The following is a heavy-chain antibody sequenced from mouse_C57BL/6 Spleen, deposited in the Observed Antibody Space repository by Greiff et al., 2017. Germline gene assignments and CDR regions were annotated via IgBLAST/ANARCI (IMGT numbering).Heavy chain of an antibody. CDR3: AKEKGFITFYAMDY. V-gene: IGHV2-5*01. CDR2: IWRGGST. CDR1: GFSLTSYG. D-gene: IGHD1-1*01. J-gene: IGHJ4*01. Sequence: VQLQQSGPGLVQPSQSLSITCTVSGFSLTSYGVHWVRQSPGKGLEWLGVIWRGGSTDYNAAFMSRLSITKDSSKSQVFFKMNSLQADDTAIYYCAKEKGFITFYAMDYWGQGTSVTVSA.